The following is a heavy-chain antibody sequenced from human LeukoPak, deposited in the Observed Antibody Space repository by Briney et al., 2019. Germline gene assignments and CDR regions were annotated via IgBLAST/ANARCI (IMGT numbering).Heavy chain of an antibody. D-gene: IGHD3-10*01. CDR2: ISGSGGST. J-gene: IGHJ4*02. Sequence: GGSLRLSCAASGFTFSSYAMSWFRQAPGKGLKWVSAISGSGGSTYYADSVKGRFTISRDNSKNTLYLQMNSLRAEDTAVYYCAKVSLLYGSGSYYWESFDYWGQGTLVTVSS. CDR1: GFTFSSYA. V-gene: IGHV3-23*01. CDR3: AKVSLLYGSGSYYWESFDY.